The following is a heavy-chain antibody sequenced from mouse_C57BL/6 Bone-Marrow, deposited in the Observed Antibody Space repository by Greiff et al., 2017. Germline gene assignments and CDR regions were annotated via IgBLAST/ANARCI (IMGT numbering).Heavy chain of an antibody. J-gene: IGHJ1*03. D-gene: IGHD2-4*01. CDR3: ARDYDYDGWYFDV. CDR1: GYAFTNYL. CDR2: IYPGSGST. V-gene: IGHV1-54*01. Sequence: QVQLQQSGAELVRPGTSVKVSCKASGYAFTNYLIEWVKQRPGQGLEWIGDIYPGSGSTNYNEKFKSKATLTVDTSSSTAYMQLSSLTSEDSAVYYCARDYDYDGWYFDVWGTGTTVTVSS.